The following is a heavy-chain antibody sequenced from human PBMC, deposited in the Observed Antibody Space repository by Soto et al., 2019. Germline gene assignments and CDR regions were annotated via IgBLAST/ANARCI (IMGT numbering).Heavy chain of an antibody. CDR1: GGTFSSYA. V-gene: IGHV1-69*06. Sequence: SVKVSCKASGGTFSSYAISWVRQAPGQGLEWMGGIIPIFGTANYAQKFQGRVTITADKSTSTAYMELSSLRSEDTAVYFCARGVGPTYSYNYGMEVWGQGTTVTVSS. CDR3: ARGVGPTYSYNYGMEV. J-gene: IGHJ6*02. D-gene: IGHD1-26*01. CDR2: IIPIFGTA.